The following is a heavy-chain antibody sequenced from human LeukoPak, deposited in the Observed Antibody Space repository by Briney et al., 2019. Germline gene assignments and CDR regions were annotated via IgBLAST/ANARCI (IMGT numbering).Heavy chain of an antibody. CDR2: IKSKTGGGTT. CDR1: GFTFSNAW. J-gene: IGHJ4*02. CDR3: TTGSGRRYYFDY. D-gene: IGHD2-15*01. Sequence: GGSLRLSCAASGFTFSNAWMSWVRQALGKGLEWVGRIKSKTGGGTTDYAAPVKGRFTISRDDSKHTLYLQMNSLKTEDTAVYYCTTGSGRRYYFDYWGQGTLVTVSS. V-gene: IGHV3-15*01.